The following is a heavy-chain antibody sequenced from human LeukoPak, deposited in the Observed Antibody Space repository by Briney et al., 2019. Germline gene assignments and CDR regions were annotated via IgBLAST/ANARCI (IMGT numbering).Heavy chain of an antibody. Sequence: GGSLRLSCAASGFTFSSYRMNWVRQAPGKGLEWVSAISGSGGSTYYADSVKGRFTISRDNSKNTLYLQMNSLRAEDTAVYYCAKVGNVLYCSSTSCLNWFDPWGQGTLVTVSS. D-gene: IGHD2-2*01. CDR3: AKVGNVLYCSSTSCLNWFDP. J-gene: IGHJ5*02. CDR2: ISGSGGST. V-gene: IGHV3-23*01. CDR1: GFTFSSYR.